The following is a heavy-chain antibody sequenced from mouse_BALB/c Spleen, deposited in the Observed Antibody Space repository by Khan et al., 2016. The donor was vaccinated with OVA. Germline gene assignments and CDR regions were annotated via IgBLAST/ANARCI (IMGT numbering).Heavy chain of an antibody. CDR1: GFSLTTYG. CDR2: IWSGGNT. J-gene: IGHJ3*01. V-gene: IGHV2-2*01. CDR3: ARNSYMYDLTY. D-gene: IGHD2-14*01. Sequence: VQLQESGPGLVQPSQSLSITCTVSGFSLTTYGVHWVRQSPGKGLEWLGLIWSGGNTDYNAAFISRLSITKDNSKSQVFFKMNSLQADDTAMYYCARNSYMYDLTYWGQGTLVTVAA.